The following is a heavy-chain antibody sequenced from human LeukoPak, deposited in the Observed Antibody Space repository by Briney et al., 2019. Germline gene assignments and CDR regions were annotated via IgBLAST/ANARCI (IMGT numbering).Heavy chain of an antibody. CDR3: ARDNYDSSAKHVFDL. Sequence: ASVKVSCKASGYTFTIYAMNWVRQAPGQGLEWMGWINTNTGNPTYAQGFTGRFVFSLDTSVSTAYLQISSLKAEDTAVYYCARDNYDSSAKHVFDLWGQGTMVTVSS. CDR2: INTNTGNP. CDR1: GYTFTIYA. D-gene: IGHD3-22*01. J-gene: IGHJ3*01. V-gene: IGHV7-4-1*02.